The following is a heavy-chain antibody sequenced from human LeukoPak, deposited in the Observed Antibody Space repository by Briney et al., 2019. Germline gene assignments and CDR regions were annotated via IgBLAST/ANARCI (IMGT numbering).Heavy chain of an antibody. V-gene: IGHV1-69*13. D-gene: IGHD6-13*01. Sequence: SVKVSCKASGGTFSSYAISWVRQAPGQGLEWMGGIIPIFGTANYAQKFQGRVTITADESTSTAYMELSSLRSEDTAVYYCARASGSLGSSWYIGANYYYYGMDVWGQGTTVTVSS. CDR3: ARASGSLGSSWYIGANYYYYGMDV. CDR1: GGTFSSYA. CDR2: IIPIFGTA. J-gene: IGHJ6*02.